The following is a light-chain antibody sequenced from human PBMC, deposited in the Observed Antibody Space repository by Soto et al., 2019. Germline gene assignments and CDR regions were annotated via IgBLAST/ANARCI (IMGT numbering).Light chain of an antibody. CDR3: SSYTSSSSRV. V-gene: IGLV2-14*01. Sequence: QSVLTQPASVSGSPGQSITISCTGTSSDVGGYNYVSWYQRHPGKAPKLMIYDVGNRPSGVSDRFSGSKSGNTASLTIYGLQAEEEDDYYCSSYTSSSSRVXGTGTKVTVL. CDR2: DVG. J-gene: IGLJ1*01. CDR1: SSDVGGYNY.